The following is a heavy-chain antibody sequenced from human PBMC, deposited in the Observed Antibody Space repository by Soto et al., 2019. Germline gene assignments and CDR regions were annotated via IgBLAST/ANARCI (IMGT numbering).Heavy chain of an antibody. CDR3: AKVYGYRSAWSNWYDP. CDR1: GFTFSNYA. Sequence: EVQLLESGGGLVQPGGSLRLSCAASGFTFSNYAMSWVRQAPGKGLEWVSDISGSGGSTYYADSVKGRFTISRDNSKNTLYLQMNSLRADDTAVYYCAKVYGYRSAWSNWYDPWGQGTLVTVSS. D-gene: IGHD6-19*01. V-gene: IGHV3-23*01. CDR2: ISGSGGST. J-gene: IGHJ5*02.